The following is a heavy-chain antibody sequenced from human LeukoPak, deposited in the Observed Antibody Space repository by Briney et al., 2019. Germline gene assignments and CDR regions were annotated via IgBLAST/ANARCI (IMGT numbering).Heavy chain of an antibody. Sequence: GRSLRLSCAASGFTFSSYGMHWVRQAPGKGLEWVAVMWYDGSNKYYADSVKGRFTISRDNSKNTLYLQMNSLRAEDTAVYYCAKEFYDFWSGYSKYYMDVWGKGTTVTVSS. J-gene: IGHJ6*03. CDR2: MWYDGSNK. CDR1: GFTFSSYG. V-gene: IGHV3-33*06. CDR3: AKEFYDFWSGYSKYYMDV. D-gene: IGHD3-3*01.